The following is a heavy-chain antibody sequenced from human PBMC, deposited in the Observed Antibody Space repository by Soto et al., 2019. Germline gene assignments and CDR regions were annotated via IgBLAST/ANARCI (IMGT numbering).Heavy chain of an antibody. J-gene: IGHJ4*02. CDR1: GFTFSSYA. Sequence: EVQLLESGGGLVQPGGSLRLSCAASGFTFSSYAMSWVRQAPGRGLEWVSHISGSTTSTYYADSVKGRFTVSRDNSKNTLYLQMNSLRAEDTYVYYCAKDSTTVTSFFDYWGQGTQVTVSS. D-gene: IGHD4-17*01. CDR3: AKDSTTVTSFFDY. V-gene: IGHV3-23*01. CDR2: ISGSTTST.